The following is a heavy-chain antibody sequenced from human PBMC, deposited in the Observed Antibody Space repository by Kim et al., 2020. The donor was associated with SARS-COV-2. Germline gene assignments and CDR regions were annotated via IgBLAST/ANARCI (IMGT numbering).Heavy chain of an antibody. J-gene: IGHJ6*02. D-gene: IGHD6-13*01. Sequence: GGSLRLSCAASGFTFSSYAMHWVRQAPGKGLEWVAVISYDGSNKYYVDSVKGRFTISRDNSKNTLYLQMNSPRAEDTAVYYCAREGDGAAAGTIYYYYYGMDVWGQGTTVTVSS. CDR1: GFTFSSYA. CDR2: ISYDGSNK. CDR3: AREGDGAAAGTIYYYYYGMDV. V-gene: IGHV3-30*04.